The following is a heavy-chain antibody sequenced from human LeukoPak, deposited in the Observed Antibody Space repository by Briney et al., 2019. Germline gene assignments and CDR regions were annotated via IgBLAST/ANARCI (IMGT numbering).Heavy chain of an antibody. V-gene: IGHV1-46*01. CDR3: ARFSSNWYSSFDY. CDR2: INPSGGST. D-gene: IGHD6-13*01. J-gene: IGHJ4*02. CDR1: GYTFSSYY. Sequence: ASVKVSCKASGYTFSSYYMHWVRQAPGQGLEWMGIINPSGGSTSYAQKFQGRVTMTCDTSTSTVYMDLSSLRSEDTAVYYCARFSSNWYSSFDYWGQGTLVTVSS.